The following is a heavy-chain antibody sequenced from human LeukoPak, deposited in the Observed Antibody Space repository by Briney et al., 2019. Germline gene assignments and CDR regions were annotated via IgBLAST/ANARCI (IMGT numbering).Heavy chain of an antibody. CDR1: GGSFSGYY. J-gene: IGHJ4*02. V-gene: IGHV4-34*01. D-gene: IGHD1-26*01. CDR3: ARYLDRGSYLNYFDY. Sequence: SETLSLTCAVYGGSFSGYYWSWIRQPPGKGLEWIGEINHSGSTNYNPSLKSRVTISVDTSKNQFSLKLSSVTAADTAVYYCARYLDRGSYLNYFDYWGQGTLVTVSS. CDR2: INHSGST.